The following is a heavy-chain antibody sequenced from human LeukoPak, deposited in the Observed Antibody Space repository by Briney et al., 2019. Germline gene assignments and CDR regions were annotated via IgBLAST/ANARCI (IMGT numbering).Heavy chain of an antibody. CDR2: IIPIFGTA. V-gene: IGHV1-69*05. J-gene: IGHJ4*02. CDR3: ARDGDSSGYYFDY. CDR1: GGTFSSYA. D-gene: IGHD3-22*01. Sequence: GASVKVSXKASGGTFSSYAISWVRQAHGQGLEWMGGIIPIFGTANYAQKFQGRVTITTDESTSTAYMELSSLRSEDTAVYYCARDGDSSGYYFDYWGQGTLVTVSS.